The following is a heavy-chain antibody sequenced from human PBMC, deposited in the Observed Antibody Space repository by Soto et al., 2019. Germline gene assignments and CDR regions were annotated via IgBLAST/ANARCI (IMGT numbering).Heavy chain of an antibody. CDR2: IRGSGGST. CDR3: AKERALRYFDWLPHFDY. D-gene: IGHD3-9*01. Sequence: EVQLLESGGGLVQPGGSLRLSCAASGFTFSSYAMSWVRQAPGKGLEWVSAIRGSGGSTYYADSVKGRFTISRDNSKNTLYLQMNSLRAEDTAVYYCAKERALRYFDWLPHFDYWGQGTLVTVSS. CDR1: GFTFSSYA. V-gene: IGHV3-23*01. J-gene: IGHJ4*02.